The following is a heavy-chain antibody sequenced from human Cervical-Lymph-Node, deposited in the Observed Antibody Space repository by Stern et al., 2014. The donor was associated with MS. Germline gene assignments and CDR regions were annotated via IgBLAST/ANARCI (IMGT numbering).Heavy chain of an antibody. CDR2: ISSSSSYI. V-gene: IGHV3-21*01. D-gene: IGHD2-8*01. CDR1: GFTFSSYS. J-gene: IGHJ4*02. Sequence: EVQLVESGGGLVKPGGSLRLSCAASGFTFSSYSMNWVRQAPGKGLEWVSSISSSSSYIYYADSVKGRFTISRDNAKNSLYLQMNSLRAEDTAVYYCARAARYCTNGVCYGLFDYWGQGTLVTVSS. CDR3: ARAARYCTNGVCYGLFDY.